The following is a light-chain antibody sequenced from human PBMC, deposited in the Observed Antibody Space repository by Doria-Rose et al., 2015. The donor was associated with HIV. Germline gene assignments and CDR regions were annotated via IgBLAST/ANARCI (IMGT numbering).Light chain of an antibody. CDR2: DGS. Sequence: EIVLTQSPGTLSLSPGERATLSCRASRSFSSTYLAWYQQKPGQAPSLLIYDGSTRATGIPDRFSASGSGTDFTLTINRLEPEDFALYYCHLYGTSWTFGQGTKVEI. V-gene: IGKV3-20*01. J-gene: IGKJ1*01. CDR1: RSFSSTY. CDR3: HLYGTSWT.